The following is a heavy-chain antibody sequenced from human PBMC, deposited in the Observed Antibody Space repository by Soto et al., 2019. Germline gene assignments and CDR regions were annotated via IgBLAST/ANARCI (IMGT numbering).Heavy chain of an antibody. CDR3: AREGELLKSFDY. D-gene: IGHD3-10*01. Sequence: GGSLRLSCAASGFTFSSYGMHWVRQAPGKGLEWVAVIWYDGSNKYYADSVKGRFTISRDNSKNTLYLQMNSLRAEDTAVYYCAREGELLKSFDYWGQGTLVTVSS. J-gene: IGHJ4*02. CDR2: IWYDGSNK. CDR1: GFTFSSYG. V-gene: IGHV3-33*01.